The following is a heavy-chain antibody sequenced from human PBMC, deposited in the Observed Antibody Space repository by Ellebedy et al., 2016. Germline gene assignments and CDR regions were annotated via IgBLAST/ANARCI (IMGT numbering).Heavy chain of an antibody. V-gene: IGHV3-15*01. CDR3: VTDVPGGTFPFDY. CDR2: IKSKANSETT. J-gene: IGHJ4*02. CDR1: GFAFNTAW. Sequence: GESLKISXAASGFAFNTAWMSWVRQTPGKGLEWVALIKSKANSETTDYAAPVKGRFTISRDDAKNTLYLQMNSLQNEDTAMYYCVTDVPGGTFPFDYWGQGTLVTVSS. D-gene: IGHD2-15*01.